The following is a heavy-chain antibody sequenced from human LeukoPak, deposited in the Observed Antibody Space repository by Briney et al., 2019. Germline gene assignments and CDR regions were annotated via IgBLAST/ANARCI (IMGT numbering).Heavy chain of an antibody. V-gene: IGHV3-21*01. CDR1: GFTFSSYS. D-gene: IGHD1-7*01. Sequence: EGSLRLSCAASGFTFSSYSMNWVRRAPGKGLEWVSSISSSSSYIYYADSVKGRFTISRDNAKNSLYLQMNSLRAEDTAVYYCARDRVYGWGLITGTTEDFDYWGQGTLVTVSS. CDR3: ARDRVYGWGLITGTTEDFDY. CDR2: ISSSSSYI. J-gene: IGHJ4*02.